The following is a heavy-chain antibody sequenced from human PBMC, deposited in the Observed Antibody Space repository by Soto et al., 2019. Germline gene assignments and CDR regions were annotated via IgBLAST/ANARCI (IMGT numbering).Heavy chain of an antibody. J-gene: IGHJ4*02. CDR1: GFSFGDSA. CDR3: TRHAVDY. V-gene: IGHV3-73*02. Sequence: EVHLVESGGGLVQPGGSLKLTCVVSGFSFGDSAMHWVRQASGKGLQWVGRIRSKPNNYATAYDESVKGRFTISRDDSKNTAYLQMNSLKTEDTAVYYCTRHAVDYWGQGTLVTVSS. D-gene: IGHD6-19*01. CDR2: IRSKPNNYAT.